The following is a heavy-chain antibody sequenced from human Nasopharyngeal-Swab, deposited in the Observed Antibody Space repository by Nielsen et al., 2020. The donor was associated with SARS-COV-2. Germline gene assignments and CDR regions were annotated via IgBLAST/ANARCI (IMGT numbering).Heavy chain of an antibody. J-gene: IGHJ4*02. V-gene: IGHV4-39*06. D-gene: IGHD4-17*01. Sequence: SETLSLTCTVSGASISSSINYWGWIRQSPQKGLEWIGTVSYSGTANYNPSLNSRVTISVDTSKNQFPLKLISVTAADTAVYYCARDESGDYLGLPFDYWGQGTLVTVSS. CDR2: VSYSGTA. CDR1: GASISSSINY. CDR3: ARDESGDYLGLPFDY.